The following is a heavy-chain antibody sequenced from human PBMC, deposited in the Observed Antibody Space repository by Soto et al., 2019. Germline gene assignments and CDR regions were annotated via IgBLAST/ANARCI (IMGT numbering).Heavy chain of an antibody. D-gene: IGHD5-12*01. CDR1: GCSISSYC. Sequence: PSVTLSITCTVSGCSISSYCVSWIRQPPGKGLEWIGYIYYSGSTNYNPSLKSRVTISVDTSKNQFSLKLSSVTAADTAVYYCARESVATKKNPINWFDPWGQGTLVNLSS. V-gene: IGHV4-59*01. CDR3: ARESVATKKNPINWFDP. J-gene: IGHJ5*02. CDR2: IYYSGST.